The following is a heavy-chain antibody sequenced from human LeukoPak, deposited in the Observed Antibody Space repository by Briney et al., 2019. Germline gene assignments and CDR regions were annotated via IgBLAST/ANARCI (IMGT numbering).Heavy chain of an antibody. CDR1: GFTFSSYA. CDR3: ASRDGYNFHAFDI. V-gene: IGHV3-30-3*01. Sequence: GRSLRLSCAASGFTFSSYAMHWVRQAPGKGLEWVAVISYDGSNKYYADSVKGRFTIFRDNSKNTLYLQMNSLRAEDTAVYYCASRDGYNFHAFDIWGQGTMVTVSS. CDR2: ISYDGSNK. D-gene: IGHD5-24*01. J-gene: IGHJ3*02.